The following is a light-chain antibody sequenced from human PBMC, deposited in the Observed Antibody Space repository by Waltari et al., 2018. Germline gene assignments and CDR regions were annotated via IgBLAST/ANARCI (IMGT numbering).Light chain of an antibody. CDR1: QSTSSW. CDR2: KAS. CDR3: QQYNSYSEWT. Sequence: DIQLTHSHSTLSASVGARVAITCRASQSTSSWLAWYQQKPGKAPNLLIYKASSLESGVPSRFSCSGSGTEFTLTISSLQPDDFATYYCQQYNSYSEWTFGQGTKVEIK. V-gene: IGKV1-5*03. J-gene: IGKJ1*01.